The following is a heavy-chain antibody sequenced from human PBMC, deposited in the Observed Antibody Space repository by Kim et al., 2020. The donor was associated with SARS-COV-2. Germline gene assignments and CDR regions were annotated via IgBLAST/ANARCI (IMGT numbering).Heavy chain of an antibody. Sequence: SETLSLTCAVSGDSIASRNWWTWVRQAPGKGLEWIGESYQSSNTKTNPSLQSRVTMSLDKSENQFSLDLQSVTAADTAVEYCTKRGADFGEIRWGQGALV. CDR3: TKRGADFGEIR. CDR2: SYQSSNT. D-gene: IGHD3-10*01. CDR1: GDSIASRNW. V-gene: IGHV4-4*02. J-gene: IGHJ4*02.